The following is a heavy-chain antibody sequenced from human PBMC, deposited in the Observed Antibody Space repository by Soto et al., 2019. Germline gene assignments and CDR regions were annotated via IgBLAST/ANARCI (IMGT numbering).Heavy chain of an antibody. CDR1: GLSLSTPGVG. CDR3: AHRVTYSTNCSVGWFDP. D-gene: IGHD1-1*01. Sequence: QITLKESGPALMEPTQTLTLTCSFSGLSLSTPGVGVGWLRQAPGKALECLAIIYWDNDKRYNPSLKTRLTITKAPSKNQVVLTMTYREPVDTAISYGAHRVTYSTNCSVGWFDPWGQGTLVTVS. J-gene: IGHJ5*02. V-gene: IGHV2-5*02. CDR2: IYWDNDK.